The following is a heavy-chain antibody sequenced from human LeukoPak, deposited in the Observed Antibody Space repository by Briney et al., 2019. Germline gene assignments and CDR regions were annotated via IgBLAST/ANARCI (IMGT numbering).Heavy chain of an antibody. V-gene: IGHV3-30*02. J-gene: IGHJ5*02. CDR1: GFSFVTYS. Sequence: GGSLRLSCEASGFSFVTYSLNWVRQAPGKGLEWVAFIRYDGSNKYYADSVKGRFTISRDNSKNTLYLQMNSLRAEDTAVYYCAKDRKIAAAGTWWFDPWGQGTLVTVSS. D-gene: IGHD6-13*01. CDR2: IRYDGSNK. CDR3: AKDRKIAAAGTWWFDP.